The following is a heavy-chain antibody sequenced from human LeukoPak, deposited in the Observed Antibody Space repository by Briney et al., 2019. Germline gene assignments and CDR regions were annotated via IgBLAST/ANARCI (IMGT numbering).Heavy chain of an antibody. J-gene: IGHJ4*02. D-gene: IGHD3-22*01. CDR2: ISGHASST. CDR3: ARGISYYERSGNHGYFDY. Sequence: PGGSLRLSCAVSGFGFSNYWMHWVRQVPGKGLVWVSRISGHASSTSYADSVKGRFTISRDNAKNTLYLQMDSLSAEDTAVYYCARGISYYERSGNHGYFDYWGQGTLVPVSS. CDR1: GFGFSNYW. V-gene: IGHV3-74*01.